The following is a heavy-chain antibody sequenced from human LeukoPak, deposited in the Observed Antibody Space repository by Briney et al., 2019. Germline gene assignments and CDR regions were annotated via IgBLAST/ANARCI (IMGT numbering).Heavy chain of an antibody. D-gene: IGHD2-21*02. CDR1: GFTFGGYA. CDR3: AKAPGAYCGGDCYRVNWFDP. J-gene: IGHJ5*02. CDR2: ISGGGDST. Sequence: GGSLRLSCAASGFTFGGYAMSWVRQAPGKGLEWLSGISGGGDSTYYADSVKGRFTMSRDNSKNTLYLQMNSLRAEDTAVYYCAKAPGAYCGGDCYRVNWFDPWGQGTLVTVSS. V-gene: IGHV3-23*01.